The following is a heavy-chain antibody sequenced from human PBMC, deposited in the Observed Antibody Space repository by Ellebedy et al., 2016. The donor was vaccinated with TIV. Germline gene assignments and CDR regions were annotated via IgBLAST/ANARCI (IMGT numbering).Heavy chain of an antibody. V-gene: IGHV5-51*01. CDR3: ARHLGYADSDIDF. Sequence: GESLKISCQGSGYGFTDFWIGWVRQMPGKGLESMGIIYPGDSDTRYSPSFQGQVTISVDKSISTAYLQWNSLKASDTAMYYCARHLGYADSDIDFWGQGTLVTVSS. CDR1: GYGFTDFW. CDR2: IYPGDSDT. D-gene: IGHD4-17*01. J-gene: IGHJ4*02.